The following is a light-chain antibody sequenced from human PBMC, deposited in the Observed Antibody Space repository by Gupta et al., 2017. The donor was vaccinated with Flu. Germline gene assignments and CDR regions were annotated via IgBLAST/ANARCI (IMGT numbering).Light chain of an antibody. V-gene: IGLV1-40*01. CDR1: DSNIGAGYD. CDR2: GDN. CDR3: QSYDNKMGGSRV. J-gene: IGLJ3*02. Sequence: QSVLTQPPSVYGAPGQRVTISCTGSDSNIGAGYDVHWYHQVPGTAPKLLIYGDNNRPSGAPDRVSGSKSGTSASLAITGLQAEEEADYYCQSYDNKMGGSRVFGGGTKLTVL.